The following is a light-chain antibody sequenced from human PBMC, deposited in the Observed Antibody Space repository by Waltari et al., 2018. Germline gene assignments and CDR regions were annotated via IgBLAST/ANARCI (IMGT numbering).Light chain of an antibody. CDR2: GDT. V-gene: IGLV1-40*01. J-gene: IGLJ2*01. Sequence: QSVLAQPPSVSGAPGQRVTNSCTGSSPNIGAGYDVHWYQKLPGTAPKLLIYGDTNRPSGVPDRFSGSKSGTSASLAIIGLQAEDEADYYCQSYDNSLSTSVVFGGGTKLTVL. CDR3: QSYDNSLSTSVV. CDR1: SPNIGAGYD.